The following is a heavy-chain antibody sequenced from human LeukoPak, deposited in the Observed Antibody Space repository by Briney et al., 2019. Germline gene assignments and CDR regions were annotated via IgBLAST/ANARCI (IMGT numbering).Heavy chain of an antibody. CDR2: INAGNGNT. CDR1: GYTFTTHT. V-gene: IGHV1-3*03. CDR3: ARARYETRIWPKSRYDYYHYMDV. D-gene: IGHD3-3*01. Sequence: ASVKVSCKASGYTFTTHTIHWVRQAPGQRLEWMGWINAGNGNTKYSQEFQDRVTITRDTSVSTAYMELSSLRSEDMAVYYCARARYETRIWPKSRYDYYHYMDVWGKGTTVTVSS. J-gene: IGHJ6*03.